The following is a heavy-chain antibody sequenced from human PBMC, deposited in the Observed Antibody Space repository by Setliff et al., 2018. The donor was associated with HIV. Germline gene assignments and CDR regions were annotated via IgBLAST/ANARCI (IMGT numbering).Heavy chain of an antibody. Sequence: SETLSLTCIVSGVSTISNDYWGWVRQPPGKGLEWSGYIYKSGTTNYSPSLKSRVTISAGPSKNQFSLKLTSVTAADTAVYYCAREGARHYGSGRYHSWFDPWGQGTQVTVSS. CDR3: AREGARHYGSGRYHSWFDP. CDR1: GVSTISNDY. J-gene: IGHJ5*02. D-gene: IGHD3-10*01. V-gene: IGHV4-4*08. CDR2: IYKSGTT.